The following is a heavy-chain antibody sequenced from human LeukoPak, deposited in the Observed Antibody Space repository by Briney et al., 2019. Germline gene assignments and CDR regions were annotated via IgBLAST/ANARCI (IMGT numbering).Heavy chain of an antibody. D-gene: IGHD5-18*01. V-gene: IGHV3-23*01. Sequence: PGGSLRLSCAASGLIFSTYAMSWVRQAPEKGLEWVSTISGSGGNTYYADSVKGRFTISRDNSENTLYLQMNSLRAEDTAVYYCARGYNYDQWGQGTLVTVSS. CDR3: ARGYNYDQ. J-gene: IGHJ4*02. CDR2: ISGSGGNT. CDR1: GLIFSTYA.